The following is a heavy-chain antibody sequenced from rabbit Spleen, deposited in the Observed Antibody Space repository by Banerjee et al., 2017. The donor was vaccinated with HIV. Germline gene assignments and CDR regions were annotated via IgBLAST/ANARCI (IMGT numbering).Heavy chain of an antibody. CDR3: ARDGAGGSYFAL. CDR2: IDAGSSGST. CDR1: GFSFSSSYH. V-gene: IGHV1S45*01. J-gene: IGHJ4*01. Sequence: EQLEESGGGLVKPEGSLTLTCTASGFSFSSSYHICWVRQAPGKGLEWIACIDAGSSGSTYYTSWAKGRFTISKTSSTTVTLQMTGLTAADTATYFCARDGAGGSYFALWGPGTLVTVS. D-gene: IGHD8-1*01.